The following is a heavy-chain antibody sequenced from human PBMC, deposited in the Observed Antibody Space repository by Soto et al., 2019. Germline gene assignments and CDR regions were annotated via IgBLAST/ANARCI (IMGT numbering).Heavy chain of an antibody. CDR2: IWYDGSNK. Sequence: GGSLRLSCAASGFTFSSYGMRWVRQAPGKGLEWVAVIWYDGSNKYYADSVKGRFTISRDNSKNTLYLQMNSLRAEDTAVYYCAREGDYYGSGSYYTSNGMDVWGQGTTVTVSS. D-gene: IGHD3-10*01. V-gene: IGHV3-33*01. J-gene: IGHJ6*02. CDR1: GFTFSSYG. CDR3: AREGDYYGSGSYYTSNGMDV.